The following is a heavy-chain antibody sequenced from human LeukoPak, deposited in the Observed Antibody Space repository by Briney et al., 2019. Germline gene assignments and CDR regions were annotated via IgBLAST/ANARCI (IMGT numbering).Heavy chain of an antibody. CDR1: GFTFSSYA. Sequence: GGSLRLSCAASGFTFSSYAMSWVRQAPGKGLEWVSGISGSGDNTYYADSVKGRFTISRDNSKNTLYVQVNSLGTEDTAAYYCARDLLGDYGDWGQGTLVTVSS. J-gene: IGHJ4*02. V-gene: IGHV3-23*01. CDR2: ISGSGDNT. D-gene: IGHD4-17*01. CDR3: ARDLLGDYGD.